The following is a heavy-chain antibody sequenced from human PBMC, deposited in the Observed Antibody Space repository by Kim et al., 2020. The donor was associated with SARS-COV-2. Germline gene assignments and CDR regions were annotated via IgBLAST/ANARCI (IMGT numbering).Heavy chain of an antibody. V-gene: IGHV4-59*13. CDR1: GGSISSYY. J-gene: IGHJ4*02. CDR2: IYYSGST. Sequence: SETLSLTCTVSGGSISSYYWSWIRQPPGKGLEWIGYIYYSGSTNYNPSLKSRDTRSVNTSKNQFSLKLTSVTAADTAVYYCARETGYSGSDFDYWGQGNLVTVSS. D-gene: IGHD1-26*01. CDR3: ARETGYSGSDFDY.